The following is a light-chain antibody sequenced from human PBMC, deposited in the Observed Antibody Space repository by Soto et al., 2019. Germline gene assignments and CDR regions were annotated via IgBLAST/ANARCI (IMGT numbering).Light chain of an antibody. CDR2: GAS. Sequence: EIVLTQSPGTLSLSPGERDTLSWRASQSVSSSYLGWYQQKPGQAPRLLIYGASSRATGIPDRFSGSGSGTDFTLTISRLEPEDFAVYYCQQYGSSVIFGPGTKVDIK. J-gene: IGKJ3*01. V-gene: IGKV3-20*01. CDR3: QQYGSSVI. CDR1: QSVSSSY.